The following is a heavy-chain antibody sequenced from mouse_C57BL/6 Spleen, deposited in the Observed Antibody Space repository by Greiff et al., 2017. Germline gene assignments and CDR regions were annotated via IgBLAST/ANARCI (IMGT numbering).Heavy chain of an antibody. J-gene: IGHJ1*03. V-gene: IGHV1-47*01. Sequence: QVQLQQSGAELVKPGASVKMSCKASGYTFTTYPIEWMKQNHGKSLEWIGNFHPYNDDTKYNEKFKGKATLTVEKSSSTVYLEVSRLTSDDSAVYYCARGGYSNPYWYFDVWGTGTTVTVSS. CDR2: FHPYNDDT. CDR3: ARGGYSNPYWYFDV. CDR1: GYTFTTYP. D-gene: IGHD2-5*01.